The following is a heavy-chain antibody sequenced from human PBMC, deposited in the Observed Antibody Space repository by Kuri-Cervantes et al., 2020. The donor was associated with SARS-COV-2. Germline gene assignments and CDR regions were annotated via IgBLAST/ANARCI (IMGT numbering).Heavy chain of an antibody. CDR3: AADDQQLLD. CDR1: GFTFTNSA. Sequence: SVKGSCKASGFTFTNSAVQWVRQARGQRLAWIGWIVVGSGNKDYAQKFRQRVILTRDMSTSTAYMELSSLISDDTAVYYCAADDQQLLDWGQGTLVTVSS. D-gene: IGHD6-13*01. J-gene: IGHJ4*02. CDR2: IVVGSGNK. V-gene: IGHV1-58*01.